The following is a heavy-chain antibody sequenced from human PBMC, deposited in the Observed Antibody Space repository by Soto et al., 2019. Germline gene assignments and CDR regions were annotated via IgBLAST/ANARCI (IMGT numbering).Heavy chain of an antibody. V-gene: IGHV4-30-4*01. J-gene: IGHJ5*02. D-gene: IGHD1-26*01. CDR3: SSSGPPLWNWFDP. CDR1: GGSISSGDYY. CDR2: IYYSGST. Sequence: SETLSLTCTVSGGSISSGDYYWSWIRQPPGKGLEWIGYIYYSGSTYYNPSLKSRVTISVDTSKNQFSLKLSSVTAADTAVYYCSSSGPPLWNWFDPWGQGTLVTVYS.